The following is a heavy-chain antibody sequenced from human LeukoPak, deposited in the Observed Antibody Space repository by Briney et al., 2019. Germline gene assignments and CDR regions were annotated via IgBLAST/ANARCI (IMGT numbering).Heavy chain of an antibody. CDR3: VKGFVHRTYYFDY. J-gene: IGHJ4*02. CDR1: GFTFSSYA. D-gene: IGHD3-10*01. V-gene: IGHV3-23*01. CDR2: ITGSGDGT. Sequence: PGGSLRLSCAASGFTFSSYAMMWVRQAPGKRLEWISSITGSGDGTYYADSVRGRFTISRDNSDNTLYLQVNSLRAEDTAVYFCVKGFVHRTYYFDYWGQGTLVTVSS.